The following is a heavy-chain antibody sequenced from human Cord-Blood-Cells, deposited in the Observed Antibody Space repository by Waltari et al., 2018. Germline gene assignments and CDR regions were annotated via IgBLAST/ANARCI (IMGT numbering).Heavy chain of an antibody. Sequence: QVQLVRTGAEAKKPGALVKFSFRASGYTVTGYYIHWVPQAPGQGLEWIGWINSNSRGTNYAQKFPGGVTMNRNTSISTAYMGLSRLRSDESAGYYCARARGSYFSAFDIWGQGTMVTVSS. D-gene: IGHD1-26*01. CDR3: ARARGSYFSAFDI. CDR1: GYTVTGYY. CDR2: INSNSRGT. V-gene: IGHV1-2*02. J-gene: IGHJ3*02.